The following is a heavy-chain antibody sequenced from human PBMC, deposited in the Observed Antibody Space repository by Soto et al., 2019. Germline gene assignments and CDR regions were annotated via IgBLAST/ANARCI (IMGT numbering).Heavy chain of an antibody. CDR1: GGSISSGDYY. CDR3: ARPNKRNGDPTLGHAFDI. J-gene: IGHJ3*02. D-gene: IGHD4-17*01. CDR2: IYYSGST. V-gene: IGHV4-30-4*01. Sequence: QVQLQESGPGLVKPSQTLSLTCTVSGGSISSGDYYWSWIRQPPGKGLEWIGYIYYSGSTYYNPSLKSRVTISVDTSKNQFSLKLSSVTAADTAVYYCARPNKRNGDPTLGHAFDIWGQGTMVTVSS.